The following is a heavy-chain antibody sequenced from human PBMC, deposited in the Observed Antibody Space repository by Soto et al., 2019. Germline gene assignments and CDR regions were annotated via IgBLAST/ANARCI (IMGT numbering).Heavy chain of an antibody. V-gene: IGHV4-30-2*01. Sequence: SETLSLTCAVSGGSISSGGYSWSWIRQPPGKGLEWIGYIYHSGSTYYNPSLKSRVTISVDRSKNQFSLKLSSVTAADTAVYYCARGGPGGSYYYYYYGMDVWGQGTTVTSP. CDR3: ARGGPGGSYYYYYYGMDV. J-gene: IGHJ6*02. CDR2: IYHSGST. CDR1: GGSISSGGYS. D-gene: IGHD3-10*01.